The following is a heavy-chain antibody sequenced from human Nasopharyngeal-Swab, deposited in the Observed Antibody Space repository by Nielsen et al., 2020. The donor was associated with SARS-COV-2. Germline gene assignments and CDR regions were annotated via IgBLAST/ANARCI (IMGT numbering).Heavy chain of an antibody. J-gene: IGHJ4*02. CDR1: GFTFSSYA. Sequence: GESLEISCAASGFTFSSYAMHWVRQAPGKGLEWVAVISYDGSNKYYADSVKGRFTISRDNSKNTLYLQMNSLRAEDTAVYYCARDGVAAAGIDYWGQGTLVTVSS. D-gene: IGHD6-13*01. CDR3: ARDGVAAAGIDY. V-gene: IGHV3-30-3*01. CDR2: ISYDGSNK.